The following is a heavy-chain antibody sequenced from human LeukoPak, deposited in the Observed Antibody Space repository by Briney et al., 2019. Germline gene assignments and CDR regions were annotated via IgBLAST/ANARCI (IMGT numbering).Heavy chain of an antibody. V-gene: IGHV3-23*01. D-gene: IGHD3-16*01. CDR3: AKNLGPFDV. CDR2: IGDAGT. J-gene: IGHJ3*01. Sequence: GGPLRLSRAASGFTFNDFAMTWVRQAPGKGLEWVSSIGDAGTYYADSVKGRFTISRDNPKNMLYLQLNSLRAGDTAMYYCAKNLGPFDVRGQGTMVTVSS. CDR1: GFTFNDFA.